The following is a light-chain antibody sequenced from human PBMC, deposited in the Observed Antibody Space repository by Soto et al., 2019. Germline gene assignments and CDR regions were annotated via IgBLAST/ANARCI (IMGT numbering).Light chain of an antibody. CDR1: QSISSW. J-gene: IGKJ1*01. CDR3: QQYNSYST. Sequence: IQMTHSPSTLSASVLYRVSITFRASQSISSWLAWYQQKPGKAPKLLIYKASSLESGVPSRFSGSGSGTEFTLTISSLQPDDFATYYCQQYNSYSTFGQGTKVDIK. CDR2: KAS. V-gene: IGKV1-5*03.